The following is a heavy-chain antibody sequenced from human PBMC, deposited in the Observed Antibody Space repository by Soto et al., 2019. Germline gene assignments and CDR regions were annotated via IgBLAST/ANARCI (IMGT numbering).Heavy chain of an antibody. V-gene: IGHV1-69*01. J-gene: IGHJ6*02. D-gene: IGHD1-26*01. CDR2: IIPIFGTA. CDR3: ARASGTVKWELTRPPFSYYGMDV. CDR1: GGTFSSYA. Sequence: QVQLVQSGAEVKKPGSSVKVSCKASGGTFSSYAISWVRQAPGQGLEWMGGIIPIFGTANYAQKFQGRVTITADESTSTAYMELRSLRSEDTAVYYCARASGTVKWELTRPPFSYYGMDVWGQGTTVTVSS.